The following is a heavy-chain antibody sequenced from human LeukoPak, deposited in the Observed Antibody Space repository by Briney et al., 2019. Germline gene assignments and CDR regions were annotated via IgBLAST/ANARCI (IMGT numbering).Heavy chain of an antibody. V-gene: IGHV4-34*01. J-gene: IGHJ4*02. CDR2: INHSGST. CDR1: GGSFSGYY. CDR3: ARGRSLNY. Sequence: SETLSLTCAVYGGSFSGYYWSWIRQPPGKGLEWIGEINHSGSTNYNPSLKSRVTISVDTSKNQFSLKLSSVTAADTAVYYCARGRSLNYWGQGTLVTVSS.